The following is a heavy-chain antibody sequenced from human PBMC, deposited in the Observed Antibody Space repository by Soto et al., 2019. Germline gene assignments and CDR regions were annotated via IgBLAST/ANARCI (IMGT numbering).Heavy chain of an antibody. CDR2: TDYSWNN. V-gene: IGHV4-59*01. D-gene: IGHD1-26*01. CDR1: CCSISNYY. Sequence: SETLPVTWIFSCCSISNYYWRWIRHPPGTGLEWIWYTDYSWNNPNNPSLKSRVTISVATYKNHFSLKLSYMTAADTAVYYCARASYAGATLSLDPWGQGTLVTVSS. CDR3: ARASYAGATLSLDP. J-gene: IGHJ5*02.